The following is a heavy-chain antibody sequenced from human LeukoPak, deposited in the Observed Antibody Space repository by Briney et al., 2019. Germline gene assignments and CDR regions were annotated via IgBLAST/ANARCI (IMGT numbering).Heavy chain of an antibody. CDR1: GFSFSSYG. J-gene: IGHJ3*01. D-gene: IGHD6-25*01. CDR3: ARNSAADDNDFDV. CDR2: IWSHGNRK. V-gene: IGHV3-33*01. Sequence: GGSLRLSCIPSGFSFSSYGMHWVRQAPGKGLEWVAVIWSHGNRKHHSDSVEGRFAISRDNSKNILYLQMNNLRAEDTALYYCARNSAADDNDFDVWGQGTMVTVSS.